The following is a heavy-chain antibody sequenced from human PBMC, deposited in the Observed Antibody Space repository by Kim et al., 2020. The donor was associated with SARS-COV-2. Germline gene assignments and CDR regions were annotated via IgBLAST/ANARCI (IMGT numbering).Heavy chain of an antibody. V-gene: IGHV4-39*01. J-gene: IGHJ5*02. D-gene: IGHD3-10*01. CDR2: IYYSGST. CDR1: GGSISSSSYY. CDR3: ARTPYGSGRLDWFDP. Sequence: SETLSLTCTVSGGSISSSSYYWGWFRQPPGKGLEWIGSIYYSGSTYYNPSLKSRVTISVDTSKNQFSLKLSSVTAADTAVYYCARTPYGSGRLDWFDPWGQGTLVTVSS.